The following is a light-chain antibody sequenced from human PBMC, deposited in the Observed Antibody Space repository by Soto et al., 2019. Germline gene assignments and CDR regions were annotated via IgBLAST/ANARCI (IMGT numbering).Light chain of an antibody. Sequence: QSVLTQPPSASGSPGQSVTISCTGTSSDVGGYNYVSWYQHHPGKAPKLMIYEVSKRPSGVPDRFSGSKSGNTASLTVSRLQADDEADYYCSSDAGNDKYVFGSGTKVTVL. V-gene: IGLV2-8*01. CDR1: SSDVGGYNY. CDR3: SSDAGNDKYV. CDR2: EVS. J-gene: IGLJ1*01.